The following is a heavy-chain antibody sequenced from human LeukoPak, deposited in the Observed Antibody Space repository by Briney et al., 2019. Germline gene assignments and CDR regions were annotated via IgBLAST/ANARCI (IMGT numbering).Heavy chain of an antibody. J-gene: IGHJ4*02. Sequence: GGSLRLSCAASGFSFTSYWMSWVRQAPGQGLEWVANINRDGSENYYVDSVKGRFTISRDNGKNSLYLQMNSLRAEDTAVYFCARDGSNPYFDYWGQGSLVTVSS. CDR3: ARDGSNPYFDY. D-gene: IGHD6-13*01. CDR1: GFSFTSYW. V-gene: IGHV3-7*01. CDR2: INRDGSEN.